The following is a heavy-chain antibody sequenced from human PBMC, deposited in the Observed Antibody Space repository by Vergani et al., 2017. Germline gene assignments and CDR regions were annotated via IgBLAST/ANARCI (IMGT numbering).Heavy chain of an antibody. J-gene: IGHJ5*02. D-gene: IGHD2-2*01. CDR2: IIPIFGTA. CDR3: AKNIVVVPSTMLGWLDP. V-gene: IGHV1-69*01. CDR1: GGTFSSYA. Sequence: QVQLVQSGAEVKKPGSSVKVSCKASGGTFSSYAISWVRQAPGQGLEWMGGIIPIFGTANYAQKFQGRVTITADESTSTAYMELSSLRSEDTAAYYCAKNIVVVPSTMLGWLDPWGQGTLVTVSS.